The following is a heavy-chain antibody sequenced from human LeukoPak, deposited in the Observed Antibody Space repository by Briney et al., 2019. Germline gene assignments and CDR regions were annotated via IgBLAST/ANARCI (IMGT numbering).Heavy chain of an antibody. J-gene: IGHJ4*02. D-gene: IGHD5-24*01. Sequence: ASVKVSCKASGYIFSDYYMHWVRQAPGQGLEWMGWMNPNSGNTGYAQKFQGRVTMTRNTSISTAYMELSSLRSEDTAVYYCARVQSHRDGYNFDDYWGQGTLVTVSS. V-gene: IGHV1-8*02. CDR2: MNPNSGNT. CDR3: ARVQSHRDGYNFDDY. CDR1: GYIFSDYY.